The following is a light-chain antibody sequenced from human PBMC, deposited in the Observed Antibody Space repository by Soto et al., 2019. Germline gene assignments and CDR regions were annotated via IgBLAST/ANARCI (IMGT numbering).Light chain of an antibody. CDR3: QHHHSYSQT. V-gene: IGKV1-5*01. J-gene: IGKJ1*01. CDR2: GAS. Sequence: DIQLTQSPPTLSASVGDRVTITCRASQSIRYYLAWYQQMPGKAPKLLIYGASSLQSGVPSRFSGSGSGTEFTLTISSLQPDDFATYFCQHHHSYSQTFGQGT. CDR1: QSIRYY.